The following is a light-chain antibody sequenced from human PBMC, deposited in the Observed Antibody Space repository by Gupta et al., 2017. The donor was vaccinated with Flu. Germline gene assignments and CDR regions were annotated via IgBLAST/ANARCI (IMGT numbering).Light chain of an antibody. CDR1: QSLSNNY. CDR3: QQYYTSPLT. V-gene: IGKV3-20*01. Sequence: GTLPLSPGERATLSCRASQSLSNNYVAWYQQKPGQSPRLLIYGASSRATGIADRFGGSGSGTDFTLTISGLEAEDFALYYCQQYYTSPLTFAGGTKVEIK. CDR2: GAS. J-gene: IGKJ4*01.